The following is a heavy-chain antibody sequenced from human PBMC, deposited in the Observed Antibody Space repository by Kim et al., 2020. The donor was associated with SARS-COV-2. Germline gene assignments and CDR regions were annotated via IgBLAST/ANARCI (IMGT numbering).Heavy chain of an antibody. D-gene: IGHD2-15*01. Sequence: SETLSLTCTVSGGSISSYYWSWIRQPPGKGLEWIGYIYYSGSTNYNPSLKSRVTISVDTSKNQFSLKLSSVPAADTAVYYCARGHPWTPHRWYFDLWGRGTLVTVSS. CDR2: IYYSGST. CDR1: GGSISSYY. V-gene: IGHV4-59*01. CDR3: ARGHPWTPHRWYFDL. J-gene: IGHJ2*01.